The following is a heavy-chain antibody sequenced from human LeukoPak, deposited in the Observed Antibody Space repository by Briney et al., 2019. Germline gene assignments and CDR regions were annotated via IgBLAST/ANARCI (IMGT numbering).Heavy chain of an antibody. CDR1: GFTFSSYA. V-gene: IGHV3-30*04. J-gene: IGHJ4*02. D-gene: IGHD3-9*01. CDR3: ARGFQYDILTGYYDY. CDR2: ISYDGSNK. Sequence: PGGSLRLSCVASGFTFSSYAMHWVRQAPGKGLEWVAVISYDGSNKYYADSVKGRFTISRDNSKNTLYLQMNSLRAEDTAVYYCARGFQYDILTGYYDYWGQGTLVTVSS.